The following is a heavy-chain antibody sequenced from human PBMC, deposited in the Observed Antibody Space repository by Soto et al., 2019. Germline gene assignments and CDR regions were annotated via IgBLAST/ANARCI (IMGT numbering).Heavy chain of an antibody. D-gene: IGHD3-3*01. CDR1: GGTFSSYA. Sequence: QVQLVQSGAEVKKPGSSVKVSCKASGGTFSSYAISWVRQAPGQGLEWMGGIIPIFGTANYAQKFQGRVTITADESMSTAYMELSSLRSEDTAVYYCARGGSGPQGGYFQHWGQGTLVTVSS. J-gene: IGHJ1*01. CDR3: ARGGSGPQGGYFQH. V-gene: IGHV1-69*01. CDR2: IIPIFGTA.